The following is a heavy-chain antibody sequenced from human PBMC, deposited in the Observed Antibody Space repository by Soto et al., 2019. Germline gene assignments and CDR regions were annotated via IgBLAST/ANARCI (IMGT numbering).Heavy chain of an antibody. CDR2: ISGSSSSI. J-gene: IGHJ4*02. CDR1: GFIFSTYS. CDR3: VSDSGYDAATLEY. Sequence: EVHLMESGGGLVKPGGSLRLSCAASGFIFSTYSMYWVRQAPGKGPEWVSSISGSSSSIYYADSLKGRFTISRDNAKRSLYLQMNTLRAEDTAVYFCVSDSGYDAATLEYWGQGTLVTVSS. D-gene: IGHD5-12*01. V-gene: IGHV3-21*01.